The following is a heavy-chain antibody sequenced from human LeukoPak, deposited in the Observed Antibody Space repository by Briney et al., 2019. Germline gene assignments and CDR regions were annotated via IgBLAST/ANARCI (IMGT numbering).Heavy chain of an antibody. D-gene: IGHD6-19*01. CDR3: ARSFYSSGWYRGGVCCGY. CDR1: GYTFTSYD. Sequence: ASVKVSCKASGYTFTSYDINWVRQATGQGLEWMGWMNPNSGNTGYAQKFQGRVTMTRNTSISTAYMELSSLRSEDTAVYYCARSFYSSGWYRGGVCCGYWGQGTLVTVSS. V-gene: IGHV1-8*01. J-gene: IGHJ4*02. CDR2: MNPNSGNT.